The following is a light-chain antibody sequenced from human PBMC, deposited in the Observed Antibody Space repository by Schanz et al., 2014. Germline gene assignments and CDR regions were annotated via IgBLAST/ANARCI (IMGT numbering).Light chain of an antibody. CDR1: QDISSW. J-gene: IGKJ4*01. CDR2: AAS. CDR3: QQTDSLPLS. Sequence: DVLMTQSPASVSASVGDRVTITCRASQDISSWLAWYQQKPGKAPKLLINAASVLESGVPSRFSGSGSGTAFTLTISSLQPEDFATYFCQQTDSLPLSFGGGTKVEI. V-gene: IGKV1-12*01.